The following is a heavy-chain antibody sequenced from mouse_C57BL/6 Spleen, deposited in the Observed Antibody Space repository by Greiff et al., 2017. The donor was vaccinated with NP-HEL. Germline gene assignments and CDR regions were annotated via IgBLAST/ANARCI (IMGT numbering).Heavy chain of an antibody. CDR2: IYPRSGNT. CDR1: GHTFTSYG. CDR3: ARGETLAYAMDY. Sequence: QVHVKQSGAELARPGASVKLSCKASGHTFTSYGISWVKQSTGQGLEWIGEIYPRSGNTYYNEKFKGKATLTADKSSSTAYMELRSLTSEDSAVYFCARGETLAYAMDYWGQGTSVTVSS. J-gene: IGHJ4*01. V-gene: IGHV1-81*01.